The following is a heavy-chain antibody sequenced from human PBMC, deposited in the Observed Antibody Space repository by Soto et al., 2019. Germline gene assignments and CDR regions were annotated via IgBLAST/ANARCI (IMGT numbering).Heavy chain of an antibody. Sequence: QVQLQESGPGLVKPSQTLSLTCPVSGGSISSGGYYWSWIRQHPGKGLEWIGYIYYSGSTYYNPSLKSRVTISVDTSKNQFSLKLSSVTAADTAVYYCARVKSSYDSTPFDYWGQGTLVTVSS. CDR1: GGSISSGGYY. CDR2: IYYSGST. CDR3: ARVKSSYDSTPFDY. V-gene: IGHV4-31*03. J-gene: IGHJ4*02. D-gene: IGHD3-22*01.